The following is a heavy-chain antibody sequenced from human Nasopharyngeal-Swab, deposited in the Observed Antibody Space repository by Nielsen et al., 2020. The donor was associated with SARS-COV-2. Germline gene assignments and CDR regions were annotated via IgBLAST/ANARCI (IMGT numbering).Heavy chain of an antibody. D-gene: IGHD3-3*01. V-gene: IGHV4-59*01. Sequence: RQAPGKGLEWIGYIYYSGSTNYNPSLKSRVTIPVDTSKNQFSLKLSSVTAADTAVYYCARGGAEYYDFWSGYYVFDYWGQGTLVTVSS. J-gene: IGHJ4*02. CDR3: ARGGAEYYDFWSGYYVFDY. CDR2: IYYSGST.